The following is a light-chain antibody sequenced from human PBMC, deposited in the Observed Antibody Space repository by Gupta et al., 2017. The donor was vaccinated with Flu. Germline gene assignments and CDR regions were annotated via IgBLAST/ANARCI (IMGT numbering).Light chain of an antibody. J-gene: IGKJ2*01. CDR2: LTS. CDR3: QQRDRSPRT. V-gene: IGKV1-39*01. Sequence: DIQMTQFPSSLSASVGDRLTITCRASQRINSYLSWYQQKPGEAPKLLISLTSTLQSGVPSRFSGSGSGTEFTLTISRRQPEDFATYYCQQRDRSPRTFGQGTKVEIK. CDR1: QRINSY.